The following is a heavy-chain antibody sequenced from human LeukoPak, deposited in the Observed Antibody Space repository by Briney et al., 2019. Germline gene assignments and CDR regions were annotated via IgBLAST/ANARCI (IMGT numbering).Heavy chain of an antibody. D-gene: IGHD3-22*01. CDR2: ISAYNGNT. CDR1: GYTFTSYG. V-gene: IGHV1-18*01. J-gene: IGHJ3*02. Sequence: GASVKDSCKASGYTFTSYGISWVRQAPGQGLEWMGWISAYNGNTNYAQKIQGRVTMTTDTSTSKAYMELRSLRSDDTAVYYCASPIQNGYNAFDIWGQGTMVTVSS. CDR3: ASPIQNGYNAFDI.